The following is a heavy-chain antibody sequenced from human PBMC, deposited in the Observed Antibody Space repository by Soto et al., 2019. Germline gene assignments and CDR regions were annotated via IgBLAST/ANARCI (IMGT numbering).Heavy chain of an antibody. Sequence: SVKVSCKASGFTFTSSAMQWVRQARGQRLEWIGWIVVGSGNTNYARKFQERVTITRDMSTSTAYMELSSLRSEDTAVYYCAAEFFGVVATYYMDVCGKGTTVTVSS. J-gene: IGHJ6*03. D-gene: IGHD3-3*01. CDR2: IVVGSGNT. CDR3: AAEFFGVVATYYMDV. CDR1: GFTFTSSA. V-gene: IGHV1-58*02.